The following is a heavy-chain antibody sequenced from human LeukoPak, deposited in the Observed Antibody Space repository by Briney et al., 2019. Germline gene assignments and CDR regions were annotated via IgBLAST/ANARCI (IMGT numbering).Heavy chain of an antibody. J-gene: IGHJ4*02. Sequence: SETLSLTCAVYGGSFSSYYWSWIRQPPGKGLEWIGYIYYSGSTNYNPSLKSRVTISVDTSKNQFSLKLSSVTAADTAVYYCARDVAAAGTEGLGYWGQGTLVTVSS. D-gene: IGHD6-13*01. CDR1: GGSFSSYY. CDR2: IYYSGST. V-gene: IGHV4-59*01. CDR3: ARDVAAAGTEGLGY.